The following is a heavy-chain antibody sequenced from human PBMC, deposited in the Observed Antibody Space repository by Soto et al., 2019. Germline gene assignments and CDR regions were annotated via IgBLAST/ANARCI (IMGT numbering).Heavy chain of an antibody. CDR3: AREPPRGTDFGY. CDR2: ISSSSSYI. CDR1: GFTFSSYS. J-gene: IGHJ4*02. Sequence: GGSLRLSCAASGFTFSSYSMNWVRQAPGKGLEWVSSISSSSSYIYYADSVKGRFTISRDNAKNSLYLQMNSLRAEDTAVYYCAREPPRGTDFGYWGQGTLVTVSS. D-gene: IGHD2-8*02. V-gene: IGHV3-21*01.